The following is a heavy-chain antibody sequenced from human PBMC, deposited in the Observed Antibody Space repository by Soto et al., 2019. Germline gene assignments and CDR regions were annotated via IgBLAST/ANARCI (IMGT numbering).Heavy chain of an antibody. CDR2: IDPSDSQT. J-gene: IGHJ4*02. V-gene: IGHV5-10-1*01. CDR3: ARQIYDSDTGPNFQYYFDS. D-gene: IGHD3-22*01. CDR1: GYSFAGYW. Sequence: PGESLKICCKRSGYSFAGYWITWVRQKPGKGLEWMGRIDPSDSQTYYSPSFRGHVTISVTKSITTVFLQWSSLRASDTAMYYCARQIYDSDTGPNFQYYFDSWGQGTPVTVSS.